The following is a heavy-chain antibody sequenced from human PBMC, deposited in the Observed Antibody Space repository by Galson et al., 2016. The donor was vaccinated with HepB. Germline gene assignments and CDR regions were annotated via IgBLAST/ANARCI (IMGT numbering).Heavy chain of an antibody. J-gene: IGHJ4*02. D-gene: IGHD1-7*01. V-gene: IGHV4-39*01. Sequence: LVKPTQTLTLTCTLFGVSLHNNAMAVGWIRQPPGKGLESIATVYRGKTYYNPSLESRVTIFVGMSTDLLSLKLTSLTAADTGVYYCARAGLGTKASFDYWGQGILVAASS. CDR2: VYRGKT. CDR3: ARAGLGTKASFDY. CDR1: GVSLHNNAMA.